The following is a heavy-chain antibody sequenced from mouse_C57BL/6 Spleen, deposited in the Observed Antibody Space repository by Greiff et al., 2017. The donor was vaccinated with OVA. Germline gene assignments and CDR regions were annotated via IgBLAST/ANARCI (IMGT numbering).Heavy chain of an antibody. V-gene: IGHV1-50*01. Sequence: QVQLQQPGAELVKPGASVKLSCKASGYTFTSYWMQWVKQRPGQGLEWIGEIDPSDSNTNYNPKFKGKATLTVDTSSSTAYMQLSSLTSEDSAVYYCARVAMDYWGQGTSVTVSS. CDR2: IDPSDSNT. CDR1: GYTFTSYW. J-gene: IGHJ4*01. CDR3: ARVAMDY.